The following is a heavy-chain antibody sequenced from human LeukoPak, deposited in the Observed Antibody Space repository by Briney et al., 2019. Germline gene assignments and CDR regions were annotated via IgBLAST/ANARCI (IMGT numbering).Heavy chain of an antibody. CDR1: GFTFDDYT. D-gene: IGHD3-3*01. V-gene: IGHV3-43*01. J-gene: IGHJ6*02. Sequence: PGGSLRLSCAASGFTFDDYTMHWVRQAPGKGLEWVSLISWDGGSTYYADSVKGRFTISRDNSKNSLYLQMNSLRTEDTALYYCAKDIFHGTFWSGYRDYYYYYGMDVWGQGTTVTVSS. CDR3: AKDIFHGTFWSGYRDYYYYYGMDV. CDR2: ISWDGGST.